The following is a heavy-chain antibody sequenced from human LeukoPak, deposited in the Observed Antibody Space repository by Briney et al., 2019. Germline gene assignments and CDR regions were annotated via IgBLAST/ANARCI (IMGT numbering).Heavy chain of an antibody. J-gene: IGHJ6*03. V-gene: IGHV3-48*02. CDR2: ISSSSSTI. D-gene: IGHD6-13*01. Sequence: GGSLGLSCAASGFTFSNYAMNWVRQAPGKGLEWVSYISSSSSTIYYADSMKGRFTISRDNAKNSLYLQMNSLRDEDTAVYYCKGSSWYNYYYMDVWGKGTTVTVSS. CDR1: GFTFSNYA. CDR3: KGSSWYNYYYMDV.